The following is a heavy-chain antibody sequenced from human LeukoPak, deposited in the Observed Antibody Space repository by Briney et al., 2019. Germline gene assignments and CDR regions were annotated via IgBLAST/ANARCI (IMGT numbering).Heavy chain of an antibody. D-gene: IGHD3-10*01. CDR3: AKESWFGEPSLDH. V-gene: IGHV3-23*01. CDR1: GITLSNYG. J-gene: IGHJ4*02. CDR2: ISGSAGGT. Sequence: GGSLRLSCAVSGITLSNYGMSWVRQAPGKGLEWVAGISGSAGGTYYADSVKGRFTISRDNAKNTLYLQLNNLRAEDTAAYFCAKESWFGEPSLDHWGQGALVTVSA.